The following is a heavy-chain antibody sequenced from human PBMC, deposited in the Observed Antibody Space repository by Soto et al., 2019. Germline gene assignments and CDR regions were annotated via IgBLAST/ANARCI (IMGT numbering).Heavy chain of an antibody. V-gene: IGHV4-34*01. CDR3: ARGNFYYGLDV. CDR2: FSDSGST. Sequence: QVQLQQWGAGLLKPSETLSLICAVYGGSFSGNYWIWIRQPPGKGLEWIGEFSDSGSTNYNPSLKSRVTISEDMSKSQFSLNLSSVTAADTAVYYCARGNFYYGLDVWGQGTTVTVSS. J-gene: IGHJ6*02. CDR1: GGSFSGNY.